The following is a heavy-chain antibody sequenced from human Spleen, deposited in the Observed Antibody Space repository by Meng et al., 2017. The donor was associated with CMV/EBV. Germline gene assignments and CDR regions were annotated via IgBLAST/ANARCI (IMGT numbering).Heavy chain of an antibody. CDR2: IIPMLGIA. CDR3: AKGFQGIARPFDH. J-gene: IGHJ4*02. Sequence: SVKVSCKASGGTFSSFAITWVRQAPGQGLEWMGGIIPMLGIANYAQKFQGRVTITADKSTTTAYIELSSLRSEDTAVYYCAKGFQGIARPFDHWGQGTLVTVSS. CDR1: GGTFSSFA. D-gene: IGHD6-13*01. V-gene: IGHV1-69*10.